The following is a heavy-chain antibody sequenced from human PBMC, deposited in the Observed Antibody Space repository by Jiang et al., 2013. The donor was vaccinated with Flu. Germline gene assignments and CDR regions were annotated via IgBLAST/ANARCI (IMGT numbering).Heavy chain of an antibody. CDR3: TTIDFXSYYYDSSGYYYGITVDY. Sequence: VQLLESGGGLVKPGGSLRLSCAASGFTFSNAWMSWVRQAPGKGLEWVGRIKSKTDGGTTDYAAPVKGRFTISRDDSKNTLYLQMNSLKTEDTAVYYCTTIDFXSYYYDSSGYYYGITVDYWGQGTLVTVSS. CDR1: GFTFSNAW. J-gene: IGHJ4*02. V-gene: IGHV3-15*01. CDR2: IKSKTDGGTT. D-gene: IGHD3-22*01.